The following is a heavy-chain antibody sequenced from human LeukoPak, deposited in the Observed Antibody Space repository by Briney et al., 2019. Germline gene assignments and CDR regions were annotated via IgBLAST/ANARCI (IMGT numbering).Heavy chain of an antibody. V-gene: IGHV1-2*02. J-gene: IGHJ4*02. CDR3: SRGPHWDPHFDF. CDR2: INPNRGGT. Sequence: ASVKVSCKASGFTFTAYYMHWVRQAPGQRLEWMGWINPNRGGTNYAQNFQGRVNMTWDTSISTASMELSRLRSDDTAVYYCSRGPHWDPHFDFWGQGTLVTVSS. D-gene: IGHD7-27*01. CDR1: GFTFTAYY.